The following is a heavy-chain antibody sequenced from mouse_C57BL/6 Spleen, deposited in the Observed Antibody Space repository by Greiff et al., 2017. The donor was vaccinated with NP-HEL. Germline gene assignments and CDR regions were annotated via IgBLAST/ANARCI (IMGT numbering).Heavy chain of an antibody. D-gene: IGHD1-1*01. V-gene: IGHV1-82*01. CDR1: GYAFSSSW. CDR3: ARPFYYTGISYWHFDV. Sequence: QVQLKQSGPELVKPGASVKISCKASGYAFSSSWMNWVKQRPGKGLEWIGRIYPGDGDTNYNGKFKGKATLTADKSSSTAYMHLSSLTSEDSAVFLCARPFYYTGISYWHFDVWGTGTTVTVSS. J-gene: IGHJ1*03. CDR2: IYPGDGDT.